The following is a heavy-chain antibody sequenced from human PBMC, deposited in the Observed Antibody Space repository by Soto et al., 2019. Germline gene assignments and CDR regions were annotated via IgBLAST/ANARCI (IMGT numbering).Heavy chain of an antibody. V-gene: IGHV5-10-1*01. Sequence: GESLKISCKGSGYSFTSYWISWVRQMPGKGLEWMGRIDPSDSYTNYSPSFQGHVTISADKSISTAYLQWSSLKASDTAIYYWARLLRSPPLPWCQGTLCTVSS. CDR2: IDPSDSYT. D-gene: IGHD1-26*01. J-gene: IGHJ5*02. CDR3: ARLLRSPPLP. CDR1: GYSFTSYW.